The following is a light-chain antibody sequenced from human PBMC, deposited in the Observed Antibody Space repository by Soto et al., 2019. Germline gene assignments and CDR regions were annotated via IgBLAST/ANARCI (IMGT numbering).Light chain of an antibody. CDR3: QIWGTGPWV. CDR2: LNSDGSH. V-gene: IGLV4-69*01. J-gene: IGLJ3*02. CDR1: SGHSSYA. Sequence: QAVVTQSPSASASLGASVKLTCTLSSGHSSYAIAWHQQQPEKGPRYLMKLNSDGSHSKGDGIPDRFSGSSSGAERYLTISSLQSEDEADYYCQIWGTGPWVFGGGTKLTVL.